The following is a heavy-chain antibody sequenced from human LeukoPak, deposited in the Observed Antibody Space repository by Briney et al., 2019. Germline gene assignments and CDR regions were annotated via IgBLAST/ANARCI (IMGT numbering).Heavy chain of an antibody. D-gene: IGHD3-10*01. CDR3: ARGSGSGTSKENSLDY. V-gene: IGHV3-7*03. CDR1: GFTFSTYW. Sequence: PGGSLRLSCAASGFTFSTYWMTWVRQAPGKGLEWVANIKQDGSEKYYVDSVKGRFTISRDNARNSLYLQMNSLSAEDTAVYYCARGSGSGTSKENSLDYWGQGTLVTASS. J-gene: IGHJ4*02. CDR2: IKQDGSEK.